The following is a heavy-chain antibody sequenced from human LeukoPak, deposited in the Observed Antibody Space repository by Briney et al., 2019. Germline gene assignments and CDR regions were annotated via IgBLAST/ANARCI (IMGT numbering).Heavy chain of an antibody. J-gene: IGHJ4*02. V-gene: IGHV4-59*08. Sequence: SETLSLTCTVSGGSISTYYWSWIRQPPGKGLEWIGYIYYSGSTNYNPSLKSRVTISLDMSKNQFSLKLSSVTAADTAVYYCARRLAVTGRYYFDYWSQGTLVTVSS. CDR1: GGSISTYY. CDR2: IYYSGST. D-gene: IGHD6-19*01. CDR3: ARRLAVTGRYYFDY.